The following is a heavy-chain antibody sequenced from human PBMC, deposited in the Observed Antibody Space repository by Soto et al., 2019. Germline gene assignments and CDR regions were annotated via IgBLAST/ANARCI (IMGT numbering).Heavy chain of an antibody. CDR3: ARPTQERTTNTHTVFIDY. CDR1: GGSFYNFA. J-gene: IGHJ4*02. D-gene: IGHD4-17*01. V-gene: IGHV1-69*01. CDR2: IIPIFGTA. Sequence: QVHMVQYGAEVKRPGSSVTVSCKAYGGSFYNFAINWVRQAPGQGLEWMGGIIPIFGTANYAQKFQGIVTIIAAEYTGAADLEVRSLRSEDTAVYNCARPTQERTTNTHTVFIDYSGQGTLVTVAS.